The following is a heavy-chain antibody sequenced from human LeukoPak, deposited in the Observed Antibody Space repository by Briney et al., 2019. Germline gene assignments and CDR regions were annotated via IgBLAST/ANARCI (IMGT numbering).Heavy chain of an antibody. CDR3: ARRAGAYSHPYDY. Sequence: GGSLRLSCEASGFSVSNNYMSWVRQAPGKGPEWVSVIYNDGSTYYADSVKGRFTISRDNSKNTLYLQMNSLRAEDTAVYYCARRAGAYSHPYDYWGQGTLVTVSS. CDR2: IYNDGST. D-gene: IGHD4/OR15-4a*01. CDR1: GFSVSNNY. V-gene: IGHV3-66*04. J-gene: IGHJ4*02.